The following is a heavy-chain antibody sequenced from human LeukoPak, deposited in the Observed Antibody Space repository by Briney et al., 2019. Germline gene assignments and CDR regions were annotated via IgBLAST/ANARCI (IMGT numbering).Heavy chain of an antibody. CDR1: GGSFSGYY. CDR2: INHSGST. J-gene: IGHJ5*02. D-gene: IGHD4-17*01. Sequence: PSETLSLTCAVYGGSFSGYYWSWIRQPPGKGLEWIGEINHSGSTNYNPSLKSRVTISVDTSKNQFSLKLSSVTAADTAVYYCASAPYGDYLNWFDPWGQGTLVTVSS. CDR3: ASAPYGDYLNWFDP. V-gene: IGHV4-34*01.